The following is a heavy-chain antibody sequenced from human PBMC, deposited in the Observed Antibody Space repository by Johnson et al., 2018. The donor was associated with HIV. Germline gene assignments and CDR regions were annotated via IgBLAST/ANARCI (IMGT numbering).Heavy chain of an antibody. V-gene: IGHV3-30-3*01. J-gene: IGHJ3*02. D-gene: IGHD2-21*01. CDR3: AKGLHIVVEGDAFDI. Sequence: QEQLVESGGGLVQPGGSLRLSCAASGFTFSSYAMHWVRQAPGKGLEWVAVISYDGSNKYYADSVKGRFTISRDNSKNTLYLQMNSLRAEDTAVYYCAKGLHIVVEGDAFDIWGQGTMVTVSS. CDR2: ISYDGSNK. CDR1: GFTFSSYA.